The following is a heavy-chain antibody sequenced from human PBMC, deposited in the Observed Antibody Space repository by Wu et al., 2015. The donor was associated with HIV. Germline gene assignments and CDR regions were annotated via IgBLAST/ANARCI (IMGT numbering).Heavy chain of an antibody. CDR2: INPGIGST. CDR3: ARVGIGRFCSGTSCYLDS. Sequence: QVQLVQSGAEMKKPGASVNISCEASGYAFTSYYIHWVRQAPGQGLEWLGLINPGIGSTYYAEKFQGRVTMTRDTSTNTVNMQLGTLTSEDTAVYYCARVGIGRFCSGTSCYLDSWGQGTLVTVSS. CDR1: GYAFTSYY. V-gene: IGHV1-46*01. D-gene: IGHD2-2*01. J-gene: IGHJ4*03.